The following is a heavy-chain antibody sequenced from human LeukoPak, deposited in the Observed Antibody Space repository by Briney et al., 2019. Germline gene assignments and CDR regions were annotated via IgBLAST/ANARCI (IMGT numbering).Heavy chain of an antibody. Sequence: GRSLRLSCAASGFTFSSYGMHWVRQAPGKGLEWVAVIAADGGVKQYADSVKGRFTLSRDNSKNTLFVQMDSLSVEDTAVYYCAREATWGQWYFDHWGQGTPVTVSS. CDR3: AREATWGQWYFDH. J-gene: IGHJ4*02. CDR1: GFTFSSYG. CDR2: IAADGGVK. D-gene: IGHD6-19*01. V-gene: IGHV3-30*03.